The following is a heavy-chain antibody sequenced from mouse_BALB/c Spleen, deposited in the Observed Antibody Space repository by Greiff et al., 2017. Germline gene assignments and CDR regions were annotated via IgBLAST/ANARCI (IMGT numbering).Heavy chain of an antibody. CDR3: ARSTTVVEGAMDY. Sequence: VQLQQSGAELVRPGVSVKISCKGSGYTFTDYAMHWVKQSHAKSLEWIGVISTYYGDASYNQKFKGKATMTVDKSSSTAYMELARLTSEDSAIYYCARSTTVVEGAMDYWGQGTSVTVSS. CDR2: ISTYYGDA. CDR1: GYTFTDYA. J-gene: IGHJ4*01. D-gene: IGHD1-1*01. V-gene: IGHV1S137*01.